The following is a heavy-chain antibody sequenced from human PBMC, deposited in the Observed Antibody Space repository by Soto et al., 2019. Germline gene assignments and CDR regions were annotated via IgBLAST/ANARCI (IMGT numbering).Heavy chain of an antibody. J-gene: IGHJ4*02. CDR2: IYYSGST. Sequence: SETLSLTCTVSGGSISSYYWSWIRQPPGKGLEWIGYIYYSGSTNYNPSLKSRVTISVDTSKNQFSLKLSSVTAADTAVYYCARDGDFDYWGQGTLVTVSS. V-gene: IGHV4-59*01. CDR3: ARDGDFDY. CDR1: GGSISSYY.